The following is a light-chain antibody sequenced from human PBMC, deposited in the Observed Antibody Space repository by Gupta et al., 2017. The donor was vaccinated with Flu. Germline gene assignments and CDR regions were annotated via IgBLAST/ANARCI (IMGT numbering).Light chain of an antibody. CDR3: YSSDRITDHRL. J-gene: IGLJ3*02. Sequence: TPWLTCSRVALPLKYVHLYNEAAGRASVVVIYEDKKRLSGIAERFSGSNSGPLATLTITGAHGEDEADYFCYSSDRITDHRLFGGGTKLTVL. CDR1: ALPLKY. CDR2: EDK. V-gene: IGLV3-10*01.